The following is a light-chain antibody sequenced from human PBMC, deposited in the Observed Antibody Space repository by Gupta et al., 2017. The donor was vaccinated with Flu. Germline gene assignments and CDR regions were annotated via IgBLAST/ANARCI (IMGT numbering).Light chain of an antibody. Sequence: QSALTQPASASASLGQSITISCSGTSSDVGAYNYVSWYQQHPGKAPKLMIYEVSLRPSGVSNRFSGSKSGNTASLTISGLQAEDEADYYCCSYTTISSWVFGGGTKLTVL. V-gene: IGLV2-14*01. CDR3: CSYTTISSWV. CDR1: SSDVGAYNY. J-gene: IGLJ3*02. CDR2: EVS.